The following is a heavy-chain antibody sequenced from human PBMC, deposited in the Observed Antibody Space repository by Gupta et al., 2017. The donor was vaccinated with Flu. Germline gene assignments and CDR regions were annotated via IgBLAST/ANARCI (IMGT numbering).Heavy chain of an antibody. CDR2: INPIFSTA. Sequence: VQLVQSGAEANKRGSTVKVSCTAAGGTFGSYALSWVRQAPGQGREWMGGINPIFSTANYGQKFQGRVTITADESTSTAYMELSSLRSEDTAVYYCAREGSYYDSSGKSGFDYWGQGTLVTVSS. V-gene: IGHV1-69*01. J-gene: IGHJ4*02. CDR3: AREGSYYDSSGKSGFDY. D-gene: IGHD3-22*01. CDR1: GGTFGSYA.